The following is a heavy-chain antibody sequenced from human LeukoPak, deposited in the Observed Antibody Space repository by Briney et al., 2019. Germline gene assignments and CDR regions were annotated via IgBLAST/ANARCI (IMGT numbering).Heavy chain of an antibody. V-gene: IGHV3-30*18. CDR2: ISYDGSNK. D-gene: IGHD6-13*01. CDR1: GFTFSSYG. CDR3: AKAPGGVAAELEY. Sequence: PGRSLRLSCAASGFTFSSYGMRWVRQAPGKGLEWVAVISYDGSNKYYADSVKGRFTISRDNSKNTLYLQMNSLRAEDTAVYYCAKAPGGVAAELEYWGQGTLVTASS. J-gene: IGHJ4*02.